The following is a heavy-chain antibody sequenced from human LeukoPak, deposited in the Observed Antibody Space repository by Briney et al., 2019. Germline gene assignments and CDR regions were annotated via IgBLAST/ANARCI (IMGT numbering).Heavy chain of an antibody. Sequence: GGSLRLSCEASGFTVSSTHMVWVRQAPGKGLEWVSVTYTGGNSYYAGSVQGRFIISRDISKNTLYLQMNNLRAEDSALYYCARGGRGSAAVVASRSFDIWGQGTMVTVSS. J-gene: IGHJ3*02. CDR1: GFTVSSTH. CDR3: ARGGRGSAAVVASRSFDI. CDR2: TYTGGNS. V-gene: IGHV3-53*01. D-gene: IGHD3-22*01.